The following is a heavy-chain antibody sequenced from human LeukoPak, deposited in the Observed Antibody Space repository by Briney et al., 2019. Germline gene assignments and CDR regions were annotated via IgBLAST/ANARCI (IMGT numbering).Heavy chain of an antibody. CDR3: ARDSGYGCAPCSIAVCDY. Sequence: ASVKVSCKASGYTFTSYGISWVRQAPGQGLEWMGWISAYNGNTNYAQKLQGRVTMTTDTSTSTAYMELRSLRSDDTAVYYCARDSGYGCAPCSIAVCDYWGQGTLVTVSS. CDR1: GYTFTSYG. V-gene: IGHV1-18*01. J-gene: IGHJ4*03. CDR2: ISAYNGNT. D-gene: IGHD5-12*01.